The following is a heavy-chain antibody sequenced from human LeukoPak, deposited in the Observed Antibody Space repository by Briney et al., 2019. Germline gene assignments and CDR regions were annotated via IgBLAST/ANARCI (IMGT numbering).Heavy chain of an antibody. CDR1: GGSISSGGYY. D-gene: IGHD3-10*01. V-gene: IGHV4-31*03. Sequence: SETLSLTCTVSGGSISSGGYYWSWIRQHPGKGLEWIGYIYYSGSTYYNPSLKSRVTISVDTSKNQFSLKLSSVTAADTAVYYCARDLRLLWFGELLSPYYYYYGMDVWGQGTTVTVSS. CDR3: ARDLRLLWFGELLSPYYYYYGMDV. J-gene: IGHJ6*02. CDR2: IYYSGST.